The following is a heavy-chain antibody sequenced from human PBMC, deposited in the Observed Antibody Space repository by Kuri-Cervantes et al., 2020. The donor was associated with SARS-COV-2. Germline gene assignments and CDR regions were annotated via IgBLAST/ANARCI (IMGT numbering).Heavy chain of an antibody. Sequence: SETLSLTCTVSGGSISSYYWSWIRQPPGKGLEWIGYIYYSGSTYYNPSLQSRVTISVDTSKNQFSLKLSSVTAADTAVYYCARCPFSEWSSDGMDVWGQGTTVTVSS. CDR2: IYYSGST. D-gene: IGHD3-3*01. CDR1: GGSISSYY. J-gene: IGHJ6*02. CDR3: ARCPFSEWSSDGMDV. V-gene: IGHV4-59*08.